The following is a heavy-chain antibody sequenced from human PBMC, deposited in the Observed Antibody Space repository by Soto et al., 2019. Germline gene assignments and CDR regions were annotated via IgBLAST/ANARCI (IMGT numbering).Heavy chain of an antibody. D-gene: IGHD1-20*01. Sequence: SETLSLTCTVSGGSISSYYWSWIRQPPGKGLEWIGYIYYSGSTNYNPSLKSRVTISVDTSKNQFSLKLSSVTAADTAVYYCARLPQITGTTDYWGQGTLVTVSS. J-gene: IGHJ4*02. CDR1: GGSISSYY. CDR3: ARLPQITGTTDY. CDR2: IYYSGST. V-gene: IGHV4-59*08.